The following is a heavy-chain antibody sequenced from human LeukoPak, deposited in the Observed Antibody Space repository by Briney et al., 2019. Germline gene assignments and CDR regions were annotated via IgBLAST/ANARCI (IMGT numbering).Heavy chain of an antibody. V-gene: IGHV3-30-3*01. D-gene: IGHD6-19*01. CDR2: ISYGGSNK. Sequence: GGSLRLSCAASGFTFSSYAMHWVRQAPGKGLEWVAVISYGGSNKYYADSVKGRFTISRDNSKNTLYLQMNSLRAEDTAVYYCAASVSGWLYYFDYWGQGTLVTVSS. CDR3: AASVSGWLYYFDY. CDR1: GFTFSSYA. J-gene: IGHJ4*02.